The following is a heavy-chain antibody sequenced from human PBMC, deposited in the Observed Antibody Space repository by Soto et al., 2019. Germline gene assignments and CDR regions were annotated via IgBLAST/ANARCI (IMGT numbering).Heavy chain of an antibody. CDR2: IYYSGST. CDR3: AREGDYVPNSNWFDP. V-gene: IGHV4-30-4*01. D-gene: IGHD3-16*01. Sequence: SETLSLTCTISGGSISSGDYYWSWIRQPPGKGLEWIGYIYYSGSTYYNPSLKSRVTISVDTSKNQFSLKLSSVTAADTAVYYCAREGDYVPNSNWFDPWGQGTLVTVSS. CDR1: GGSISSGDYY. J-gene: IGHJ5*01.